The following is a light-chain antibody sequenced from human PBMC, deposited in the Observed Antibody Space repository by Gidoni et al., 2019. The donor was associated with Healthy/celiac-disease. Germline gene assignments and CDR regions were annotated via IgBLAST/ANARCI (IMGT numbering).Light chain of an antibody. CDR2: AAS. Sequence: DIQMTQSPSTLSASVGDRVTITCRASQSISSWLAWYQQKPGKAPKLLIYAASSLESGVPSRFSGSGSGTEFTLTISILQPDDFATYYCQQYNSYSPYTFXQXTKLEIK. J-gene: IGKJ2*01. CDR1: QSISSW. V-gene: IGKV1-5*01. CDR3: QQYNSYSPYT.